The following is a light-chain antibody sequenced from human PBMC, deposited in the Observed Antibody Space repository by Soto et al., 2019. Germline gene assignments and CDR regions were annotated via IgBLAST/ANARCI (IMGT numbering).Light chain of an antibody. CDR3: QQYNNWPPWT. Sequence: EIVMTQSPSALSVSPWERATVSCRASQTVSGNLAWYQQRPGQAPRLLMYGASTRATGIPTRFSGSGSGTEFTLTISSLQSEDFAVYYCQQYNNWPPWTFGPGTKVDIK. V-gene: IGKV3-15*01. J-gene: IGKJ1*01. CDR1: QTVSGN. CDR2: GAS.